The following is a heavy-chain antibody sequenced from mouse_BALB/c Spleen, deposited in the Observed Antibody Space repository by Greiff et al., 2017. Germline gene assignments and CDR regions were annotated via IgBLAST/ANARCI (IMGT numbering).Heavy chain of an antibody. CDR3: ARHNFTTAWYFDV. J-gene: IGHJ1*01. V-gene: IGHV5-6*01. Sequence: EVKLVESGGDLVKPGGSLKLSCAASGFTFSSYGMSWVRQTPDKRLEWVATISSGGSYTYYPDSVKGRFTISRDNAKNTLYLQMSSLKSEDTAMYYCARHNFTTAWYFDVWGAGTTVTVSS. D-gene: IGHD1-2*01. CDR2: ISSGGSYT. CDR1: GFTFSSYG.